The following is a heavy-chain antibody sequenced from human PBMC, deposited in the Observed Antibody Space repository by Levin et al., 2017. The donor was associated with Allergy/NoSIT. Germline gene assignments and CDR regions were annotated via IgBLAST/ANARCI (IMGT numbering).Heavy chain of an antibody. Sequence: SQTLSLTCTVSGGSISSGDYYWSWIRQPPGKGLEWIGYIYYSGTTQYNPSLKSRVSISVDTSTNQFSLKVNSVTAADTAVYYCASRGLGFDYWGQGTLVTVSS. CDR1: GGSISSGDYY. CDR2: IYYSGTT. V-gene: IGHV4-30-4*01. CDR3: ASRGLGFDY. D-gene: IGHD7-27*01. J-gene: IGHJ4*02.